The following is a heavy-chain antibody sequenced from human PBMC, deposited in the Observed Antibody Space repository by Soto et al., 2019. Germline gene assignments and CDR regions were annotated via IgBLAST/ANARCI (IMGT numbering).Heavy chain of an antibody. Sequence: GGSLRLSCAASGFTFSSYAMSWVRKAPGKGLEWVSAISGSGGSTYYADSVKGRFTISRDNSENTLYLQMNSLRAEDTAVYYCAPMVRGATPHYGMDVWGQGTTVTVSS. CDR3: APMVRGATPHYGMDV. CDR2: ISGSGGST. D-gene: IGHD3-10*01. J-gene: IGHJ6*02. CDR1: GFTFSSYA. V-gene: IGHV3-23*01.